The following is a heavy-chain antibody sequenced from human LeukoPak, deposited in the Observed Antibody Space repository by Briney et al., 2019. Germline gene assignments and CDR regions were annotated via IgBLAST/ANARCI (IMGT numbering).Heavy chain of an antibody. J-gene: IGHJ5*02. CDR2: ISDSGGST. D-gene: IGHD6-19*01. CDR1: GFTFSNYD. CDR3: AKDLSRAVAADWFDP. Sequence: PGGSLRLSCAASGFTFSNYDTSWVRQAPGKGLEWVSSISDSGGSTYYADSVKGRFTISRDNSKNTLYLQMTNLKDADTAVYYCAKDLSRAVAADWFDPWDQGSLVTVSS. V-gene: IGHV3-23*01.